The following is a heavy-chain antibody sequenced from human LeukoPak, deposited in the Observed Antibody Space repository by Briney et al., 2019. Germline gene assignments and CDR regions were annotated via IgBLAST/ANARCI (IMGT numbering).Heavy chain of an antibody. CDR1: GCSISNYY. D-gene: IGHD3-3*01. Sequence: KPSETLSLTCTVSGCSISNYYWCWIRQPPGKGLEGIGYIYYSGSTNYNPSLKSRVTISVDTSKNQFSLKLSCVTAADTAVYYCARVGKPYYDFWSGYGNWFDPWGQGTLVTVSS. J-gene: IGHJ5*02. CDR3: ARVGKPYYDFWSGYGNWFDP. CDR2: IYYSGST. V-gene: IGHV4-59*01.